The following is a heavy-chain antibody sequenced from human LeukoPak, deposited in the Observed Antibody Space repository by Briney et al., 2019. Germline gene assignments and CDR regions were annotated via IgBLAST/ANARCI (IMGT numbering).Heavy chain of an antibody. CDR3: ERAGDSSGYLGAYFDY. CDR2: IYTSGST. D-gene: IGHD3-22*01. CDR1: GGSISSYY. Sequence: SETLSLTCTVSGGSISSYYWSWIRQPAGKGLEWIGRIYTSGSTNYNPSLKSRVTMSVDTSKNQFSLKLSSVTAADTAVYYCERAGDSSGYLGAYFDYWGQGTLVTVSS. V-gene: IGHV4-4*07. J-gene: IGHJ4*02.